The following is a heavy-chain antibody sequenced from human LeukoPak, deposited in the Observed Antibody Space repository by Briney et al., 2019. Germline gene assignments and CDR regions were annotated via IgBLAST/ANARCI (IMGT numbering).Heavy chain of an antibody. J-gene: IGHJ4*02. CDR1: GGSISSGAYY. D-gene: IGHD3-22*01. CDR3: ARGKVTMIVPYYFDY. V-gene: IGHV4-30-4*01. Sequence: PSQTLSLTCTVSGGSISSGAYYWSWIRQHPGKGLEWIGYIFYTGNTYYNPSLKSRVTISVDRSKNQFSLKLSSVTAADTAVYYCARGKVTMIVPYYFDYWGQGTLVTVSS. CDR2: IFYTGNT.